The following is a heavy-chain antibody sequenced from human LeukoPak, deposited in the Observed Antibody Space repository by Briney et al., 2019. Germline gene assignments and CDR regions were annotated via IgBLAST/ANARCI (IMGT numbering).Heavy chain of an antibody. Sequence: PSETLSLTCTVSGGSISSYYWSWIRQPPGKGLEWIGYIYYSGSTNYNPSLKSRVTISVDTSKNQFSLKLSSVTAADTAVYYCARIHSSSSDYYYYYMDVWGKGTTVTVSS. CDR2: IYYSGST. D-gene: IGHD6-6*01. CDR1: GGSISSYY. J-gene: IGHJ6*03. CDR3: ARIHSSSSDYYYYYMDV. V-gene: IGHV4-59*01.